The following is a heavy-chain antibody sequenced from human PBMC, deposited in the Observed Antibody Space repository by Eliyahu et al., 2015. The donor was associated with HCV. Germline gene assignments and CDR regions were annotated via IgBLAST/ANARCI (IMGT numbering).Heavy chain of an antibody. D-gene: IGHD3-16*01. V-gene: IGHV3-23*01. CDR1: GFTFSNXA. J-gene: IGHJ4*02. CDR2: IIPXGGST. CDR3: ARGGRDVDY. Sequence: EVQLLESGGGLVQPGGSLGLXCAASGFTFSNXAMXXVRQAPGKGXEWVSVIIPXGGSTYYADSVKGRFTISRDNSQNTLYLQMNSLRAEDTAVYYCARGGRDVDYWGQGTLVTVSS.